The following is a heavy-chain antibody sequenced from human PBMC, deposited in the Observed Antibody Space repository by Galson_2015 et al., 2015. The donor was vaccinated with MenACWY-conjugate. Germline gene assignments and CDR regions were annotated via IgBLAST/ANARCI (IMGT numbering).Heavy chain of an antibody. CDR1: GFSFSSYT. Sequence: SLRLSCAASGFSFSSYTFYWVRQSPGKGLEWVAVVSYDASRRYYRDSVQGRFTISRDNSKNTVSLEMSSLGPEDSAVYYCVRAEGWLRSAFDLWGQGTMVTVSS. CDR2: VSYDASRR. D-gene: IGHD5-12*01. J-gene: IGHJ3*01. CDR3: VRAEGWLRSAFDL. V-gene: IGHV3-30*10.